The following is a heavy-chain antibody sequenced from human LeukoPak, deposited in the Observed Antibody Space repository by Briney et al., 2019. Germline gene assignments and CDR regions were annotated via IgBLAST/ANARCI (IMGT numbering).Heavy chain of an antibody. J-gene: IGHJ5*02. Sequence: GGSLRLSCAASGFTFSSYSMNWVRQAPGKGLEWVSSISSSSSYIYYADSVKGRFTISRDNAKNSLYLQMNSLRAEDTAVYYCARVNIVVVPAAMPLGGFDLWGQGTLVTVSS. CDR1: GFTFSSYS. CDR3: ARVNIVVVPAAMPLGGFDL. V-gene: IGHV3-21*01. CDR2: ISSSSSYI. D-gene: IGHD2-2*01.